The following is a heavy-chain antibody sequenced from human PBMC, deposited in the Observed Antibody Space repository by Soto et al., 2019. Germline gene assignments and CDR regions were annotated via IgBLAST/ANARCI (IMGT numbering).Heavy chain of an antibody. J-gene: IGHJ4*02. CDR1: GYTFTSYG. Sequence: GASVKVSCKASGYTFTSYGISWVRQAPGQGLEWMGWISAYNGNTNYAQKLQGRVTMTTDTSTSTAYMELSSLRSEDTAVYYCARGGNVMITFGGAYDYWGQGTLVTVSS. D-gene: IGHD3-16*01. CDR3: ARGGNVMITFGGAYDY. V-gene: IGHV1-18*01. CDR2: ISAYNGNT.